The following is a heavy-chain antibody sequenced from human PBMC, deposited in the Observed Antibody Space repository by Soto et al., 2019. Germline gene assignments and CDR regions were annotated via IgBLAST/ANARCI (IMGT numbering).Heavy chain of an antibody. J-gene: IGHJ6*02. D-gene: IGHD4-17*01. CDR1: GYSFTSYW. V-gene: IGHV5-51*01. CDR3: ARAIYGDYAKYYYGMDV. CDR2: IYPGDSDT. Sequence: GESLKISCKGSGYSFTSYWIGWVRQMPGKGLEWMGIIYPGDSDTRYSPSFQGQVTISADKSISTAYLQWSSLKASDTAMYYCARAIYGDYAKYYYGMDVWGQGTTVTVSS.